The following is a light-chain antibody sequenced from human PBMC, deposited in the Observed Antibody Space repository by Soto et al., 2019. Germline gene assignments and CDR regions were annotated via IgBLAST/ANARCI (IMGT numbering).Light chain of an antibody. CDR1: SSGVGGYNY. Sequence: QSALTQPASVSGSPGQSITISCTGTSSGVGGYNYVSWYQQHPGKAPKLMIYDVSNRPSGVSNRFSGSKSGNTASLTISGLQAEDAADYYCSSYTSSSTYVFGTGTNVTVL. J-gene: IGLJ1*01. V-gene: IGLV2-14*01. CDR3: SSYTSSSTYV. CDR2: DVS.